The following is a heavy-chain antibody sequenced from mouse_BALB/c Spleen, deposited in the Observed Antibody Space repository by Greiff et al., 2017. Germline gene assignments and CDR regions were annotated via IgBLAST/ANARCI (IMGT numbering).Heavy chain of an antibody. CDR3: ARGVNSAWFAY. V-gene: IGHV5-17*02. Sequence: EVQLVESGGGLVQPGGSRKLSCAASGFTFSSFGMHWVRQAPEQGLEWVAYISSGSSTIYYADTVKGRCTISRDNPKNTLFLQMTSLRSEDTAMYYCARGVNSAWFAYWGQGTLVTVSA. CDR2: ISSGSSTI. J-gene: IGHJ3*01. CDR1: GFTFSSFG. D-gene: IGHD1-3*01.